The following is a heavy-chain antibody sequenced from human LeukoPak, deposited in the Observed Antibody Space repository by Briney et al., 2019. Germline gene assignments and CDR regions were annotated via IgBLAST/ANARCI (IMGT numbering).Heavy chain of an antibody. CDR3: ARVYRASSDNWFDP. V-gene: IGHV3-23*01. D-gene: IGHD6-19*01. J-gene: IGHJ5*02. CDR1: GFTFSSSA. CDR2: INSSGGRT. Sequence: PGGSLRLSRTTSGFTFSSSAMSWVRQAPGKGLEWVSDINSSGGRTYYADSVKGRFTISRDNSKNTLFLQMNSLRAEDTAVYYCARVYRASSDNWFDPWGQGTLVTVSS.